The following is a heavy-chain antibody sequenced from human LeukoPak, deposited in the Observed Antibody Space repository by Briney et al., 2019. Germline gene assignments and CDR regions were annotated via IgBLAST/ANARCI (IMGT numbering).Heavy chain of an antibody. CDR2: ITGSGDTT. CDR1: GFIFRNYA. D-gene: IGHD3-9*01. V-gene: IGHV3-23*01. Sequence: GRSLRLSCAASGFIFRNYAMSWVRQAPGKELEWVSAITGSGDTTYYADSVKGRFTISRDNSKNTLYVEMNTLRAEDTAVYYCAKWGDYDILTGYYVSDFWGQGTLVTVSS. CDR3: AKWGDYDILTGYYVSDF. J-gene: IGHJ4*02.